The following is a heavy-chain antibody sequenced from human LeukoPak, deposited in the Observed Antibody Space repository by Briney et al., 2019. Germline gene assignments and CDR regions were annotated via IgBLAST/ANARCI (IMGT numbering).Heavy chain of an antibody. CDR1: GGSFSGYY. CDR2: INHRGST. CDR3: ARGIGIAAAGHFDY. Sequence: PSETLSLTCAVYGGSFSGYYWSWIRQPPGKGLEWIGEINHRGSTNYNPSLKSRVTISVDTSKNQFSLTAADTAVYYCARGIGIAAAGHFDYWGQGTLVTVSS. D-gene: IGHD6-13*01. V-gene: IGHV4-34*01. J-gene: IGHJ4*02.